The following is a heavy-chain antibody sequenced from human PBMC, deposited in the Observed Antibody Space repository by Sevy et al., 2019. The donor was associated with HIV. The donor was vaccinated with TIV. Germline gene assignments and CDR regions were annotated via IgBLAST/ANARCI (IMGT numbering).Heavy chain of an antibody. CDR1: GGTFSSYA. CDR3: ARAAGPSPYASGSYYNVRHGMDV. D-gene: IGHD3-10*01. Sequence: ASVKVSCKASGGTFSSYAISWVRQAPGQRLEWMGGISPLFGTANYAQKFQGRVTITADESTSTAYMELSSLRSEDTAMYYCARAAGPSPYASGSYYNVRHGMDVWGQGTTVTVSS. V-gene: IGHV1-69*13. CDR2: ISPLFGTA. J-gene: IGHJ6*02.